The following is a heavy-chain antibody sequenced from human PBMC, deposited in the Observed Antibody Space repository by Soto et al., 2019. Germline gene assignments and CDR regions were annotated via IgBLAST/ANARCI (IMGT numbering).Heavy chain of an antibody. Sequence: PGGSLRLSCAAPGFTFSDYYMSWIRQAPGKGLEWVSYISVITGYTGYAYSVKCRFTITRDNAKNSLSLQMISVRVEDTAVYYCARGGVAAADFDHWGQGTLVTVSS. V-gene: IGHV3-11*06. CDR2: ISVITGYT. J-gene: IGHJ4*02. D-gene: IGHD6-13*01. CDR3: ARGGVAAADFDH. CDR1: GFTFSDYY.